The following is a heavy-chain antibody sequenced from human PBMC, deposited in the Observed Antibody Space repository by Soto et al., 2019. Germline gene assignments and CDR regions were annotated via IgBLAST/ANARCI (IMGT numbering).Heavy chain of an antibody. CDR2: ISAYNGDT. J-gene: IGHJ4*02. V-gene: IGHV1-18*01. D-gene: IGHD3-22*01. Sequence: ASVKVSCKASGYTFTHHSISWVRQAPGQGLEWMGWISAYNGDTKYPQQFQGRVTLTTDTPTTTAYMELTSLTSDDTAVYYCARDPSNTSGYYKYFDSWGQGTRVTVSS. CDR1: GYTFTHHS. CDR3: ARDPSNTSGYYKYFDS.